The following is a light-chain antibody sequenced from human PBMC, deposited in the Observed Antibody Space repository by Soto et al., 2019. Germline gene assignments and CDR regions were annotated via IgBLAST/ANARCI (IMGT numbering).Light chain of an antibody. J-gene: IGKJ5*01. CDR2: GAS. V-gene: IGKV3-20*01. CDR1: QSVISPY. CDR3: QQYGSSQIT. Sequence: EIVLTHSPVTLSLSPVERATLSFRASQSVISPYLAWYRQKPGQDPRLLIYGASSRATGIPDRFSGSGSGTDFTLTISRLEPEDFAVYYCQQYGSSQITGGQGTQREIK.